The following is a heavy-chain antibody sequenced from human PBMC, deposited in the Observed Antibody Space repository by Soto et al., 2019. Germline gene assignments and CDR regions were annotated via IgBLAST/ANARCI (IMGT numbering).Heavy chain of an antibody. CDR1: GFSLSGYW. Sequence: GGSLRLSCVVSGFSLSGYWMSWVRQAPGKGLEWVANINEDGTTTYYVDSVKGRFTISRDNAKNSLYLQMNSLRVEDTAVYYCAKGGRQWLVTSDFNYWGQGALVTVSS. CDR3: AKGGRQWLVTSDFNY. J-gene: IGHJ4*02. CDR2: INEDGTTT. D-gene: IGHD6-19*01. V-gene: IGHV3-7*04.